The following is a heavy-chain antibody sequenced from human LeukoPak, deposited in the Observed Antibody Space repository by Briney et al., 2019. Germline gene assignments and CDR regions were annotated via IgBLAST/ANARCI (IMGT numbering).Heavy chain of an antibody. V-gene: IGHV3-23*01. CDR3: AKPLDSSGYDYFDY. D-gene: IGHD3-22*01. CDR2: ISDSGGTT. CDR1: GGSFSGYY. Sequence: ETLSLTCAVYGGSFSGYYWSWVRQAPGKGLEWVSTISDSGGTTYYADSVQGRFTISRDNSKNTLYLQMNSLRAEDTAVYYCAKPLDSSGYDYFDYWGQGALVTVSS. J-gene: IGHJ4*02.